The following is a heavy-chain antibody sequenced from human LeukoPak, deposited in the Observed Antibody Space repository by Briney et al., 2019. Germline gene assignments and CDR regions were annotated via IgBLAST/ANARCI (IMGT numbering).Heavy chain of an antibody. J-gene: IGHJ4*02. CDR1: GFTFSTYA. D-gene: IGHD5-24*01. V-gene: IGHV3-23*01. CDR3: AKDRIPDGHYSIDF. CDR2: IVGNGGGI. Sequence: PGGSLRLSCAASGFTFSTYAMNWVRQAPGKGLEWVSVIVGNGGGIAYADSVKGRFTISRDNSNNILYLQMNSLRADDTAVYYCAKDRIPDGHYSIDFWGQGILVTVSS.